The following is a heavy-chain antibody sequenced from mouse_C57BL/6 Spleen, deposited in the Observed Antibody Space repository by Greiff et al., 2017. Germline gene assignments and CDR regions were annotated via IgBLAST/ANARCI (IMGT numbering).Heavy chain of an antibody. V-gene: IGHV1-82*01. CDR3: ARSKDSNLYFYG. J-gene: IGHJ1*03. CDR1: GYAFSSSW. Sequence: QVQLQQSGPELVKPGASVKLSCKASGYAFSSSWMNWVKQRPGKGLEWIGRIYPGDGDTNYNGKFKGKATLTADKSSSTAYMQLSSLTSEDSAVYSCARSKDSNLYFYGWGTAPTVTVAT. D-gene: IGHD6-1*01. CDR2: IYPGDGDT.